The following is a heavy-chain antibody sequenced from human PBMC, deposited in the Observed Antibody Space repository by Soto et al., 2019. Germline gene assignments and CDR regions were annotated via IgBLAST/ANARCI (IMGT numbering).Heavy chain of an antibody. CDR3: AREGGLCTSTNCHGLCYDS. CDR2: INAGSGNT. D-gene: IGHD2-2*01. Sequence: QVPLEQYGAEVKKPGASVKVSCKASGYTFISHTMHWVRQAPGQRLEWMGWINAGSGNTRFSQKFQDRVTISRNTSASTAYIELSSLASEDTAVYSCAREGGLCTSTNCHGLCYDSWGQGTLLSCSS. V-gene: IGHV1-3*01. CDR1: GYTFISHT. J-gene: IGHJ4*02.